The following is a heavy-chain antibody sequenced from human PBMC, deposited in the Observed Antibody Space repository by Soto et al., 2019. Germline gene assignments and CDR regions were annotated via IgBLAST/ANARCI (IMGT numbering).Heavy chain of an antibody. CDR2: TRNKANSYTT. D-gene: IGHD6-19*01. CDR3: ARVSSGWYDAFDI. Sequence: GGSLRLSCAASGFTFSDHYMDWVRQAPGKGLEWVGRTRNKANSYTTEYAASVKGRFTISRDDSKNSLYLQMNSLKTEDTAVYYCARVSSGWYDAFDIWGQGTMVTVSS. CDR1: GFTFSDHY. J-gene: IGHJ3*02. V-gene: IGHV3-72*01.